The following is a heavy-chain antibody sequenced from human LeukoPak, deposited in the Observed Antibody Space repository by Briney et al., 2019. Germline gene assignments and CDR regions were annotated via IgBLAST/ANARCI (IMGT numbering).Heavy chain of an antibody. Sequence: PGRSLRLSCAASGFTFRNYGMHWVRQAPGKGLVWVSHINSDGSWTSYADSVKGRFTISKDNAKNTVYLQMNSLRAEDTAVYYCVSFYETYWGRGTLVTVSS. CDR2: INSDGSWT. D-gene: IGHD2/OR15-2a*01. J-gene: IGHJ4*02. CDR1: GFTFRNYG. CDR3: VSFYETY. V-gene: IGHV3-74*01.